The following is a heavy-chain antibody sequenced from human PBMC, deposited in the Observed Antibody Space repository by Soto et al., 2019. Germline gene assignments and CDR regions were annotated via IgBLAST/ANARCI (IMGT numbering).Heavy chain of an antibody. CDR1: GGSISSGDYY. J-gene: IGHJ5*02. D-gene: IGHD3-3*01. CDR2: IYYSGST. V-gene: IGHV4-30-4*01. CDR3: ARVNGIFDGWFDP. Sequence: PSETLSLTCTVSGGSISSGDYYWSWIRQPPGKGLEWIGYIYYSGSTYYNPSLKSRVTISVDTSKNQFSLKLSSVTAADTAVYYCARVNGIFDGWFDPWGQGTLVTVSS.